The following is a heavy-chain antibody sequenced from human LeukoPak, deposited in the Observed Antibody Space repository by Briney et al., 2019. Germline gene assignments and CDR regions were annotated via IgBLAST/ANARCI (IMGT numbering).Heavy chain of an antibody. V-gene: IGHV3-48*02. J-gene: IGHJ3*02. CDR2: ISSSSSTI. CDR1: GFTFSSYS. Sequence: GGSLRLSCAASGFTFSSYSMNWVRQAPGKGLEWVSYISSSSSTIYYADSVKGQFTISRDNAKNSLYLQMNSLRDEGTAVYYCARDFVVVVAATLNAFDIWGQGTMVTVSS. CDR3: ARDFVVVVAATLNAFDI. D-gene: IGHD2-15*01.